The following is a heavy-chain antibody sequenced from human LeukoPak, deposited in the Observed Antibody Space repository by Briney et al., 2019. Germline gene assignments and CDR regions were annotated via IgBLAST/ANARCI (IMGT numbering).Heavy chain of an antibody. CDR1: GFTFSSYG. Sequence: PGGSLRLSCAASGFTFSSYGMHWVRQAPGKGLEWVAVIWYDGSNKYYADSVKGRFTISRDNSKNTLYQQMNSLRAEDTAVYYCARAQTTVVTDSLDYWGQGTLVTVSS. V-gene: IGHV3-33*01. D-gene: IGHD4-23*01. CDR2: IWYDGSNK. CDR3: ARAQTTVVTDSLDY. J-gene: IGHJ4*02.